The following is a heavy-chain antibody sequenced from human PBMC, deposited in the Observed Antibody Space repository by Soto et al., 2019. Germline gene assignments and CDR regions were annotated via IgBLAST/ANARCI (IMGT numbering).Heavy chain of an antibody. V-gene: IGHV3-30*18. CDR1: GFTFSKYG. CDR3: VKEEDVTIADARYSYFDGMDV. J-gene: IGHJ6*01. CDR2: IFYAGRDK. Sequence: QVQLVESGGGVVQPGMSLRLSCAASGFTFSKYGMHWVRQAPGRRLEWVAVIFYAGRDKYYADSVKGRFTISKENSKNTLKLQMNRLIGEDTAIHYCVKEEDVTIADARYSYFDGMDVCGQGTTVAVSS. D-gene: IGHD4-17*01.